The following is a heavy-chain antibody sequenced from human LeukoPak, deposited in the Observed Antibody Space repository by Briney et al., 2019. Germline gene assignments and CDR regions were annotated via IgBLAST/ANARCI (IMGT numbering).Heavy chain of an antibody. CDR1: GGSISSSSYS. J-gene: IGHJ3*02. CDR3: GRGASGTLYDAFDI. Sequence: SETLSLTCTVSGGSISSSSYSWSWIRQPPGEGLEWIGSIYYSGTTHSNPSLKSRATISVDTSKNHLSLKVSSVTAADTAVYYCGRGASGTLYDAFDIWGQGTMVTVSS. D-gene: IGHD1-26*01. CDR2: IYYSGTT. V-gene: IGHV4-61*03.